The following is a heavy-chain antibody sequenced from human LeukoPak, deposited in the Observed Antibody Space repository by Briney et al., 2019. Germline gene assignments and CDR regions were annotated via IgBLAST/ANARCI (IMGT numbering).Heavy chain of an antibody. Sequence: PGGSLRLSCAASGFTFSGYWMGWVRQAPGKGLKWVASINQDGSEKYYVDSVKGRFTISRDNAKNSLYLQMNSLRADDTAVYYCARDTYGGFDYWGQGTLVTVSS. CDR3: ARDTYGGFDY. CDR1: GFTFSGYW. D-gene: IGHD4-23*01. J-gene: IGHJ4*02. CDR2: INQDGSEK. V-gene: IGHV3-7*01.